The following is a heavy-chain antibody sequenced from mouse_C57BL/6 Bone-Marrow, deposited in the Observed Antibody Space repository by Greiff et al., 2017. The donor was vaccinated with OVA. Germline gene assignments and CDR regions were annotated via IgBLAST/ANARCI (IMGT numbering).Heavy chain of an antibody. CDR3: ARWGGSSGAWFAY. Sequence: QVQLQQSGPELVKPGASVKISCKASGYAFSSSWMNWVKQRPGKGLEWIGRIYPGDGDTNYNGKFKGKATLTADKSSSTAYMQLSSLTSEDSAVYFCARWGGSSGAWFAYWGQGTLVTVSA. D-gene: IGHD3-2*02. CDR1: GYAFSSSW. V-gene: IGHV1-82*01. J-gene: IGHJ3*01. CDR2: IYPGDGDT.